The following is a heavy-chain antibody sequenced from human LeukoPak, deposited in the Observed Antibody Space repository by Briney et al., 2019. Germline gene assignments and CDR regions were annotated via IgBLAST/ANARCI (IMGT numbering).Heavy chain of an antibody. CDR2: INHSGST. D-gene: IGHD5-18*01. J-gene: IGHJ4*02. V-gene: IGHV4-34*01. CDR1: GGSFSGYY. Sequence: PSETLSLTCAVYGGSFSGYYWSWIRQPPGKGLEWIGEINHSGSTNYNPSLKSRVTISVDTSKNQFSLKLSSVTAADTAVYYCARNPYSYGDMRFDYWGQGTLVTVSS. CDR3: ARNPYSYGDMRFDY.